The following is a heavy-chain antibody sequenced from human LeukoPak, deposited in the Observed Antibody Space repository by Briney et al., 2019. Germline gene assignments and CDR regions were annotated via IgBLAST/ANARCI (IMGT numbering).Heavy chain of an antibody. D-gene: IGHD2-2*01. CDR1: GYTFTDSY. V-gene: IGHV1-2*02. CDR3: ARDLGCSRTSCYYASDY. CDR2: INPDSGGT. J-gene: IGHJ4*02. Sequence: ASVKVSCKASGYTFTDSYIHWVRQAPGQRLEWMGWINPDSGGTSYAQKFQGRVTVTRDTSISTTYMELSRLRSDDTAVYYCARDLGCSRTSCYYASDYWGQGTLLTVSS.